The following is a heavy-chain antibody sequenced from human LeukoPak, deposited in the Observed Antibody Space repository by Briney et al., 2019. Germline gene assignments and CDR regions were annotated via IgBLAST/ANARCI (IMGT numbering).Heavy chain of an antibody. V-gene: IGHV4-4*09. CDR3: AREVRADHYYYYYMDV. CDR2: IYTSGST. Sequence: SETLSLTCTVSGGSISSYYWSWIRQPPGKGLEWIGYIYTSGSTNYNPSLKSRVTISVDTSKNQFSLKLSSVTAADTAVYYCAREVRADHYYYYYMDVWGKGTTATVSS. J-gene: IGHJ6*03. CDR1: GGSISSYY. D-gene: IGHD3-10*01.